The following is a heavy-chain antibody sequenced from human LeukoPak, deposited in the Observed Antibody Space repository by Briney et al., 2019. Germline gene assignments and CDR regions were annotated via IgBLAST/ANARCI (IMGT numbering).Heavy chain of an antibody. CDR3: AKDLRRSGGGYDF. CDR2: ISGSGGST. J-gene: IGHJ4*02. D-gene: IGHD5-12*01. CDR1: GFTFDDYA. V-gene: IGHV3-23*01. Sequence: PGGSLRLSCAASGFTFDDYAMHWVRQAPGKGLEWVSAISGSGGSTYYADSVKGRFTISRDNSKNTLYLQMNSLRAEDTAVYYCAKDLRRSGGGYDFGGQGTLVTVSS.